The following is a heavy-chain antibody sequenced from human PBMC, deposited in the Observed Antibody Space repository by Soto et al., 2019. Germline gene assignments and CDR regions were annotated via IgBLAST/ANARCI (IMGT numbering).Heavy chain of an antibody. D-gene: IGHD5-12*01. CDR1: GGSISSGGYY. J-gene: IGHJ5*02. CDR3: ARDYDDWFDP. Sequence: SETLSLTCTVSGGSISSGGYYWSWIRQHPGKGLEWIGYIYYSGSTYYNPSLKSRVTISVDTSKNQFSLKLSSVTAADTAVYYCARDYDDWFDPWGQGTLVTVSS. V-gene: IGHV4-31*03. CDR2: IYYSGST.